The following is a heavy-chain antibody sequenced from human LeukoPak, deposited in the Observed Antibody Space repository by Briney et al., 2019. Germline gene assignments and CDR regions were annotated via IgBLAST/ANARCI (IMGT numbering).Heavy chain of an antibody. CDR3: ARGIRGQLHFDI. CDR1: GYTFTSYG. J-gene: IGHJ3*02. D-gene: IGHD1-7*01. V-gene: IGHV1-18*01. CDR2: ISPYYGNT. Sequence: GSLKVSCKASGYTFTSYGISWVRQAPGQGLEWMGWISPYYGNTNYAQNLQGRVTMTTDTSTSTAYMELRSLRSDDTAVYYCARGIRGQLHFDICGQGTMVTVS.